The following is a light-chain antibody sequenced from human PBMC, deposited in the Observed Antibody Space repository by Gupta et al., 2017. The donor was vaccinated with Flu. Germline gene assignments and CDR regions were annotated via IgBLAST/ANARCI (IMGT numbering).Light chain of an antibody. CDR3: QQNDNNPLFD. V-gene: IGKV1-39*01. Sequence: ITCRARQSISRYLSWYKQRPGEAPKLLIYAESSWQSGVPSRFSGSGCGKDVTLTISSRQQEDDASYYCQQNDNNPLFDFGHGTKVDI. CDR1: QSISRY. J-gene: IGKJ3*01. CDR2: AES.